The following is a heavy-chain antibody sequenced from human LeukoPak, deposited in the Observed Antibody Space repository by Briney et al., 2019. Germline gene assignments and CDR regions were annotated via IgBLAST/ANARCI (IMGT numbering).Heavy chain of an antibody. J-gene: IGHJ4*02. CDR2: MFYSGTT. V-gene: IGHV4-59*01. CDR3: ARGTYSGSYSIYFDY. CDR1: GGSIRSYY. D-gene: IGHD1-26*01. Sequence: PSETLSLTCTVSGGSIRSYYWSWIRQPPGKGLEWIAYMFYSGTTYYNPSLKSRVTISVDTSKNQFSLRLSSVTAADTAVYYCARGTYSGSYSIYFDYWGQGSLVTVSS.